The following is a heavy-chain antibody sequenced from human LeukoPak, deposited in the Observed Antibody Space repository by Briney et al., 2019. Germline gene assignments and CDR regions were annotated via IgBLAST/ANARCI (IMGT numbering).Heavy chain of an antibody. CDR1: GYTFTGYY. V-gene: IGHV1-2*06. CDR2: INPKSGGT. J-gene: IGHJ4*02. D-gene: IGHD3-22*01. Sequence: ASVKVSCKASGYTFTGYYMHWVRQAPGQGLEWMGRINPKSGGTNYAQKFQGRVTMTRDTSISTAYMELSRLRSDDTAVYYCARGSHNNYYDSSGYPHWGQGTLVTVSS. CDR3: ARGSHNNYYDSSGYPH.